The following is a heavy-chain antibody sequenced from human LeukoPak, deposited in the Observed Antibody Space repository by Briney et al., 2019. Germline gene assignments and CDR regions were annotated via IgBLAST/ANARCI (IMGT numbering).Heavy chain of an antibody. D-gene: IGHD3-22*01. CDR1: GFTFSSYG. V-gene: IGHV3-30*02. J-gene: IGHJ3*01. CDR2: IRYDGSNK. Sequence: GGSLRLSCAASGFTFSSYGMHWVRQAPGKGLEWVAFIRYDGSNKYYADSVKGRFTISRDNSKNTLYLQMNSLRAEDTAVYYCAKDVLYYYDSSGYYAWGQGTMVTVSS. CDR3: AKDVLYYYDSSGYYA.